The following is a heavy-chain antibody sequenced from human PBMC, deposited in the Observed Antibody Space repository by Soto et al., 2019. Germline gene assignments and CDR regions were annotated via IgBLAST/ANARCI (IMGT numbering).Heavy chain of an antibody. CDR1: GLTFSSYG. V-gene: IGHV3-33*06. D-gene: IGHD6-13*01. J-gene: IGHJ5*02. Sequence: GGSLRLSCAASGLTFSSYGMHWVRQAPGKGLEWVAVIWYDGSNKYYADSVKGRFTISRDNSKNTLYLQMNSLRAEDTAVYYCAKDPYSSSWHNWFDPWGQGTLVTVSS. CDR3: AKDPYSSSWHNWFDP. CDR2: IWYDGSNK.